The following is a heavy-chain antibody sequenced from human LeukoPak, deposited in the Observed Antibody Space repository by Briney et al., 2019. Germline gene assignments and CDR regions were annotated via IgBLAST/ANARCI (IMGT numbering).Heavy chain of an antibody. CDR2: IYYSGST. D-gene: IGHD6-19*01. V-gene: IGHV4-59*01. CDR1: GSSISSYY. J-gene: IGHJ4*02. CDR3: ARGSGIAVAGTGLD. Sequence: SETLSLTCTVSGSSISSYYWSWIRQPPGKGLEWIGYIYYSGSTNYNPSLKSRVTISVDTSKNQFSLKLSSVTAADTAVYYRARGSGIAVAGTGLDWGQGTLVTVSS.